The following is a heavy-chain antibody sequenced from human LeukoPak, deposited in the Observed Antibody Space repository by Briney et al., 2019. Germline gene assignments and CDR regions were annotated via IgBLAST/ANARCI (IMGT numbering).Heavy chain of an antibody. V-gene: IGHV3-20*01. J-gene: IGHJ3*02. CDR3: ARVKVCYYDSSGYFTIEAFDI. CDR2: INWNGGST. D-gene: IGHD3-22*01. Sequence: GGSLRLSCAASGCTFDDYGMSWVRQAPGKGLEWVSGINWNGGSTGYADSVKGRFTISRDNAKNSLYLQMNSLRAEDTALYHCARVKVCYYDSSGYFTIEAFDIWGQGTMVTVSS. CDR1: GCTFDDYG.